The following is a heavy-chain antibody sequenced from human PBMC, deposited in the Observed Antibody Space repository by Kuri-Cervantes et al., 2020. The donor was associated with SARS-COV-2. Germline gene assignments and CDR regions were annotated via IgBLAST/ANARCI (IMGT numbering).Heavy chain of an antibody. CDR1: GYTFTGYY. V-gene: IGHV1-2*02. D-gene: IGHD1-1*01. CDR2: INPNSGGT. J-gene: IGHJ4*02. Sequence: ASVKVSCKASGYTFTGYYMHWVRQAPGQGLEWMGWINPNSGGTNYAQKFQGRVTMTRDTSISTAYMELSRLRSDDTAVYYCAKDGLTRLYPWNELYNWGLGTLVTVSS. CDR3: AKDGLTRLYPWNELYN.